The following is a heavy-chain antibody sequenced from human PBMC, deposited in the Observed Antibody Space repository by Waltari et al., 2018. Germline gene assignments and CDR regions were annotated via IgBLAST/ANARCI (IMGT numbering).Heavy chain of an antibody. V-gene: IGHV1-24*01. D-gene: IGHD6-19*01. J-gene: IGHJ5*02. CDR3: ATAAVAGTSWFDP. CDR2: FDPEEGET. CDR1: GYSLPELS. Sequence: QVQLVQSGAEVKQPGASVKVSCKVSGYSLPELSLQWVRPAPGKGLEWMGGFDPEEGETIYAQKFQGRVTMTEDTSTDTAYMEVSSLRSEDTAVYYCATAAVAGTSWFDPWGQGTLVTVSS.